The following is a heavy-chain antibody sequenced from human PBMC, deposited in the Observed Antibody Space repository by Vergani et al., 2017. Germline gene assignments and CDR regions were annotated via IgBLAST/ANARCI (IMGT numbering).Heavy chain of an antibody. CDR1: GGSISSYY. J-gene: IGHJ3*02. Sequence: QVQLQESGPGLVKPSETLSLTCTVSGGSISSYYWSWIRQPPRKGLEWIGYIYYSGSTNYNPSLKSRVTISVDTSKNQFSLKLSSVTAADTAVYYCAREGVEYYGSSGPKTHAAFDIWGQGTMVTVSS. D-gene: IGHD3-22*01. CDR2: IYYSGST. CDR3: AREGVEYYGSSGPKTHAAFDI. V-gene: IGHV4-59*01.